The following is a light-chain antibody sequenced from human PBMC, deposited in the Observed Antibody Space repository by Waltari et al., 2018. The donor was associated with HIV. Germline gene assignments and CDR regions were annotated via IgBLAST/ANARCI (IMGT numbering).Light chain of an antibody. J-gene: IGLJ2*01. CDR2: EVT. V-gene: IGLV2-14*01. CDR3: TSYTSSSTVV. Sequence: QSALTQPASVSGSPGQSITISCTGTSSDVGAHNYVSWYQQDPGKAPKLMTYEVTKRPSGVSTRFSGSKSGNTASLTISGLQAEDEADYYCTSYTSSSTVVFGGGTRLTVL. CDR1: SSDVGAHNY.